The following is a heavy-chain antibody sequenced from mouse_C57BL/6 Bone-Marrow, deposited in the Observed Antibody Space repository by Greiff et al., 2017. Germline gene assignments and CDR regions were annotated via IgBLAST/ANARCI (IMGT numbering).Heavy chain of an antibody. V-gene: IGHV1-55*01. CDR2: IYPGSGST. D-gene: IGHD2-3*01. J-gene: IGHJ2*01. Sequence: QVQLQQPGAELVKPGASVKMSCKASGYTFTSYWITWVKQRPGQGLEWIGDIYPGSGSTNYNEKFKSKATLTVDKSSSTAYMELRSLTSEDSAVYYCARKDGGDYFDYWGQGTTLTVSS. CDR3: ARKDGGDYFDY. CDR1: GYTFTSYW.